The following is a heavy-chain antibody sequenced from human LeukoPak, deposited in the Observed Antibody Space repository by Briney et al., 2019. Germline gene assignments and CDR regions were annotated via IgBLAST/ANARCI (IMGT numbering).Heavy chain of an antibody. D-gene: IGHD3-9*01. J-gene: IGHJ4*02. CDR1: SYTFTSYG. Sequence: RWASVKVSCKASSYTFTSYGISWVRQAPGQGLEWMGWISAYNGNTNYAQKLQGRVTMTTDTSTSTAYMELRSLRSDDTAVYYCARDALPSSILTGYYPTYGFDYWGQGTLVTVSS. CDR2: ISAYNGNT. V-gene: IGHV1-18*01. CDR3: ARDALPSSILTGYYPTYGFDY.